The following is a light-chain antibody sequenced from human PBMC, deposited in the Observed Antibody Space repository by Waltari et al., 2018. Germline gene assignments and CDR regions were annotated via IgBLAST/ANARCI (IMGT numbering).Light chain of an antibody. CDR2: RDI. CDR1: NIGSKK. CDR3: QVWTSSPAHVV. Sequence: SYELTQPLSVSVAPGQTATITCGERNIGSKKVHWYQQKPGQAPLLVIYRDINRPSGIPERFSGSNSGNMATLKINRVEDGDEADYYCQVWTSSPAHVVFGGGTKLTVL. J-gene: IGLJ2*01. V-gene: IGLV3-9*01.